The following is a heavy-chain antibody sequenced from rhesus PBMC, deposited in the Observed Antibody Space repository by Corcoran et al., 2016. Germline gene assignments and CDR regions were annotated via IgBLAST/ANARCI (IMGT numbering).Heavy chain of an antibody. CDR3: ARGYCIGSDCYAYFDY. Sequence: EVQLVQSGAEVKKPGASVKISCKASGYTFTDYYVHWVRQAPGKGLEWMGRVDAEDGEAIHAQKFQDRVTITADTSTDTAYMELSSLRSEDTAVYYCARGYCIGSDCYAYFDYWGQGVLVTVSS. V-gene: IGHV1-111*02. CDR1: GYTFTDYY. D-gene: IGHD2-21*01. J-gene: IGHJ4*01. CDR2: VDAEDGEA.